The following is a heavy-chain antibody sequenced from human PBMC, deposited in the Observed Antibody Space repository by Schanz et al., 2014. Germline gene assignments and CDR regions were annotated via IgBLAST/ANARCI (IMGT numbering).Heavy chain of an antibody. V-gene: IGHV4-30-2*06. D-gene: IGHD3-10*01. CDR3: ALREKPYGPFAS. J-gene: IGHJ4*02. CDR2: IYYSGNT. Sequence: LQLQESGSGLMKPSQTLSLTCAVSGGSISSGGYSWNWIRQSPGKGLEWIGYIYYSGNTYYNPSLKSRVPISVDRSKTQFSLRLDSVTAADTAVYYCALREKPYGPFASWGQGALVTVSS. CDR1: GGSISSGGYS.